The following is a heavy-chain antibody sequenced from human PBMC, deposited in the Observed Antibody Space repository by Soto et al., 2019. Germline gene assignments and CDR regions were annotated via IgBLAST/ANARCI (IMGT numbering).Heavy chain of an antibody. J-gene: IGHJ5*02. D-gene: IGHD2-15*01. Sequence: SETLSLTCTVSGASISTYYWSWIRKPPGKGLEWIGYISYSGSTNYNPSLKSRVTISFDASKNEISLQVRSATAADAAVYYCARDLKEYCSDGKCNWFDPWGQGTLVTVSS. CDR1: GASISTYY. CDR3: ARDLKEYCSDGKCNWFDP. CDR2: ISYSGST. V-gene: IGHV4-59*01.